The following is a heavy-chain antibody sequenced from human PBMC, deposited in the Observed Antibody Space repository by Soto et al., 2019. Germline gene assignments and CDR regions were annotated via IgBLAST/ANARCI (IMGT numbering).Heavy chain of an antibody. V-gene: IGHV4-39*01. CDR2: IYYSGYT. J-gene: IGHJ6*02. D-gene: IGHD3-16*01. Sequence: QLQLQESGPGLVKPSETLSLTCTVSGGSISSSSYYWGWIRQPPGKGLEWIGSIYYSGYTYYNPXRRSRVTRSVDXSXNXLSLKLSSVTAADTAVYYCARHNGPLYVGYYYDMDVWGQGTTVTVSS. CDR1: GGSISSSSYY. CDR3: ARHNGPLYVGYYYDMDV.